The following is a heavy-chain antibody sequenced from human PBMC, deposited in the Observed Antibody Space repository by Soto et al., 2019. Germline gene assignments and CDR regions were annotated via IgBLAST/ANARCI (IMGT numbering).Heavy chain of an antibody. V-gene: IGHV5-10-1*01. CDR1: GYSFTSYW. D-gene: IGHD2-2*01. CDR3: ATNFRYCSSTSCPVDY. Sequence: GESLKISCKGSGYSFTSYWISWVRQMPGKGLEWMGRIDPSDSYTNYSPSFQGHVTISADKSISTAYLQWSSLKASDTAMYYCATNFRYCSSTSCPVDYWGHGTLVTVSS. J-gene: IGHJ4*01. CDR2: IDPSDSYT.